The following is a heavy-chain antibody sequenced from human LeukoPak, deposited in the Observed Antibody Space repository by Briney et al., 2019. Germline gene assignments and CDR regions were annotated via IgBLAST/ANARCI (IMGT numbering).Heavy chain of an antibody. D-gene: IGHD5-12*01. Sequence: GGSLRLSCAASGFTFSSYSMNWVRQAPGKGLEWVSYISSSSTYIYYADSVEGRFTISRDNAKNSLFLQMNSLRAEDTAVYYCARDRGYSDYDAFDVWGQGTMVTVSS. CDR3: ARDRGYSDYDAFDV. CDR2: ISSSSTYI. V-gene: IGHV3-21*01. J-gene: IGHJ3*01. CDR1: GFTFSSYS.